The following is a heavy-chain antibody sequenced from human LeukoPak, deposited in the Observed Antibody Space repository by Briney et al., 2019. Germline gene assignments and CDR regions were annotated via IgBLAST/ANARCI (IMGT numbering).Heavy chain of an antibody. CDR2: ISSSGNTK. CDR3: ARDRAYYYMDV. J-gene: IGHJ6*03. CDR1: GFTFSDYY. Sequence: PGGSLRLSCAASGFTFSDYYMSWIRQAPGKGLEWVSYISSSGNTKYYADSVKGRFTISRDNAKNSLYLQMNSLRAEDTAVYYCARDRAYYYMDVWGKGTTVTVSS. V-gene: IGHV3-11*04.